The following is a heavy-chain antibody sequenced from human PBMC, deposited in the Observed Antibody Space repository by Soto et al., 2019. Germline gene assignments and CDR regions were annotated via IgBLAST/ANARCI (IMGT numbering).Heavy chain of an antibody. CDR3: ARESYMDY. D-gene: IGHD2-2*02. CDR2: IYPGGGT. Sequence: GGSLRLSCAASGFTVSSNYMNWVRQAPGRGLEWVSVIYPGGGTYYADSVKGRFAVSRDTSKNTLYLQMSSLRAEDTAVYYCARESYMDYWGQGTQVTVSS. V-gene: IGHV3-66*01. CDR1: GFTVSSNY. J-gene: IGHJ4*02.